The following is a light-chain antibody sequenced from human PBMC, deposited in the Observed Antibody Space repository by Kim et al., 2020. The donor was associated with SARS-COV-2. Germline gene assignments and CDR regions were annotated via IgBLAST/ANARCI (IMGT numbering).Light chain of an antibody. CDR3: QQYNNWPPYT. CDR2: GAS. Sequence: VPPGERATLSCRASQRVSNNLAWYQQKPGQAPRLLIYGASTRATDIPARFSGSGSGTEFTLTITSLQSEDFAVYYCQQYNNWPPYTFGQGTKLEI. CDR1: QRVSNN. J-gene: IGKJ2*01. V-gene: IGKV3-15*01.